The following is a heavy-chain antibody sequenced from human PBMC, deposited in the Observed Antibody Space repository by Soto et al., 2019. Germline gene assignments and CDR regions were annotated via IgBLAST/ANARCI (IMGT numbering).Heavy chain of an antibody. J-gene: IGHJ4*02. D-gene: IGHD2-15*01. Sequence: SETLSLTCAVYGGSFSGYYWSWIRQPPGKGLEWIGEINHSGSTNYNPSLKSRVTISVDTSTDTAYMELSSLRSEDTAVYYCATEFSLGDRIFDYWGQGTLVTVSS. CDR2: INHSGST. CDR1: GGSFSGYY. V-gene: IGHV4-34*01. CDR3: ATEFSLGDRIFDY.